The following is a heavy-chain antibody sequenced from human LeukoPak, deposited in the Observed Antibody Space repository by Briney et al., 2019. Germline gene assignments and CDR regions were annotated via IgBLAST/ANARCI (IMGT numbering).Heavy chain of an antibody. CDR1: GGSISSGDYY. CDR2: IYYSGST. D-gene: IGHD3-9*01. CDR3: GRRLRYFDWLIAFYYFDY. J-gene: IGHJ4*02. Sequence: SQTLSLTCTVSGGSISSGDYYWSWIRQPPGKGLEWIGYIYYSGSTYYNPSLKSRVTISVDTSKNQFSLKLSSVTAADTAVYYCGRRLRYFDWLIAFYYFDYWGQGTLVTVSS. V-gene: IGHV4-30-4*08.